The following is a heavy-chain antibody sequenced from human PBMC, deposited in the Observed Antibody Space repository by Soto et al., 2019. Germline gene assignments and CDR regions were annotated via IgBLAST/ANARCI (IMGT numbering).Heavy chain of an antibody. J-gene: IGHJ4*02. CDR3: ARTRGGYYDSRGFPFDY. Sequence: LSLTCAVSRFSISSSYWWGRIRQPPGKGLEWIGYIYYSGSTYYNPSLKSRVTMSIDTSKNQFSLKLSSVTAVDTAVYYCARTRGGYYDSRGFPFDYWGLGTLVTVSS. CDR2: IYYSGST. V-gene: IGHV4-28*01. CDR1: RFSISSSYW. D-gene: IGHD3-22*01.